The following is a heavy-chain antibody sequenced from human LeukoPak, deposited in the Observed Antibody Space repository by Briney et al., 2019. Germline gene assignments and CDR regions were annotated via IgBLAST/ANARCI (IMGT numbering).Heavy chain of an antibody. D-gene: IGHD4-23*01. CDR2: INHSGRT. J-gene: IGHJ4*02. V-gene: IGHV4-34*01. CDR1: GWSFLSSY. Sequence: SETLSLTCAVSGWSFLSSYWTWIRQSPEKGLEWIGEINHSGRTNYNPSLKSRVTISVDTSKSQFFLKLTSVTSADTAVNYCARDPTTVVTLPYYFDFWGQGTLVTVSA. CDR3: ARDPTTVVTLPYYFDF.